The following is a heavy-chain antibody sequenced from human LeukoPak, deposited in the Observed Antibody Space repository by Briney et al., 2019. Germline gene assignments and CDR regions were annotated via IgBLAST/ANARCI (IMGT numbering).Heavy chain of an antibody. D-gene: IGHD6-19*01. CDR3: ARVGCSDISCWTWLDP. V-gene: IGHV1-8*03. J-gene: IGHJ5*02. CDR1: LYTFTPYD. Sequence: GASVKVSSTASLYTFTPYDVNWVRQATGPRLEGMGRVNPNNGDTPYPQKFQGRVTITSDTSTNTVYMQLSSLKSDDTAVYYCARVGCSDISCWTWLDPWGQGTLVTVSS. CDR2: VNPNNGDT.